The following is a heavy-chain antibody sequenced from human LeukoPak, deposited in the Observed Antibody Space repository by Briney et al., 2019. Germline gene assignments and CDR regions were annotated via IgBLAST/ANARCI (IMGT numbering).Heavy chain of an antibody. J-gene: IGHJ4*02. D-gene: IGHD4-23*01. CDR2: IREDGGHT. Sequence: PGGSLRLSCVTSGFTFTNHWMSWVRQAPAKGLEWVANIREDGGHTNYVDSVKGRFTISRDNAKNSLFLQMEALRVDDTAVYFCARDGRGGHNDFWGQGTLITVSS. CDR3: ARDGRGGHNDF. CDR1: GFTFTNHW. V-gene: IGHV3-7*01.